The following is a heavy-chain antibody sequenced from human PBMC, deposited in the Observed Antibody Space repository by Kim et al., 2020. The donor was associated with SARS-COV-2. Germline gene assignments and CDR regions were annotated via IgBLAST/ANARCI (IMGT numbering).Heavy chain of an antibody. J-gene: IGHJ4*02. D-gene: IGHD6-13*01. CDR3: AHAPAAGTSFDY. Sequence: YSPSLKSRLTITKDTSKNQVVLTMTNMDPVDTATYYCAHAPAAGTSFDYWGQGTLVTVSS. V-gene: IGHV2-5*01.